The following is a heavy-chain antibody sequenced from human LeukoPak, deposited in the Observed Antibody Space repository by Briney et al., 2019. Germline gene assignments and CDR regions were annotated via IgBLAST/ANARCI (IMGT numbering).Heavy chain of an antibody. D-gene: IGHD2-15*01. V-gene: IGHV1-2*02. CDR3: AGGCIWRYYSHYNYYMAV. J-gene: IGHJ6*03. CDR1: GYTFTGYY. CDR2: FNPNSDGT. Sequence: ASVKVSCKASGYTFTGYYMHWVRQAPGQGLEWMGCFNPNSDGTNYAQKFQGRVTMTRDTSISTPYMELSRLRSDDADVYYCAGGCIWRYYSHYNYYMAVLVKGRTVTVSS.